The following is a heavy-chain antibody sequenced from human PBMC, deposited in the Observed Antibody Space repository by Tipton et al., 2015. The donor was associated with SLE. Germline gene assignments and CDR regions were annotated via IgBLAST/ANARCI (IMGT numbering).Heavy chain of an antibody. D-gene: IGHD3-3*01. Sequence: TLSLTCTVSGGSISSYYWSWIRQPAGKGLEWIGEISHSGSTNYNPSLKSRVTISVDTSKNQFSLKLSSVTAADTAVYYCARSDDAFDIWGQGTMVTVSS. CDR1: GGSISSYY. J-gene: IGHJ3*02. CDR2: ISHSGST. CDR3: ARSDDAFDI. V-gene: IGHV4-34*01.